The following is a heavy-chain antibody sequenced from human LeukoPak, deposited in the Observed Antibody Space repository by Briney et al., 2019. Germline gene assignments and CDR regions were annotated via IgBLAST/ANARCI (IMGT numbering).Heavy chain of an antibody. Sequence: GGSLRLSCAAPGFTFDDYAMHWVRQAPGKGLEWVSGISWNSGSIGYADSVKGRFTISRDNAKNSLYLQMNSLRAEDTALYYCAKDGSTYYDSSGTFDYWGQGTLVTVSS. CDR1: GFTFDDYA. CDR3: AKDGSTYYDSSGTFDY. J-gene: IGHJ4*02. CDR2: ISWNSGSI. V-gene: IGHV3-9*01. D-gene: IGHD3-22*01.